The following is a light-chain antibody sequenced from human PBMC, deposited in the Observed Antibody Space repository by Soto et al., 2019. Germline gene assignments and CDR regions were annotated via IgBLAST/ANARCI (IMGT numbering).Light chain of an antibody. Sequence: DVVLPQSPLSLPVTLGQPPSLSCRSSQILVYSDGDTYLNWYHQRTGQSPRSLIYKASNRDSGAPDRFSGSGSGTEFTLKISRVEAEDVGVYYCMKGTHWPPTCGQGTRLETK. V-gene: IGKV2-30*01. CDR2: KAS. CDR1: QILVYSDGDTY. J-gene: IGKJ5*01. CDR3: MKGTHWPPT.